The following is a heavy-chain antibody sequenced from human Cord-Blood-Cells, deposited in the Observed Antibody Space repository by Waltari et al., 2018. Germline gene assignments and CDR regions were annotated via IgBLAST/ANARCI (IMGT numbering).Heavy chain of an antibody. CDR1: GGSFSGYY. CDR2: INHSGST. D-gene: IGHD3-10*01. J-gene: IGHJ4*02. V-gene: IGHV4-34*01. Sequence: QVQLQQWGAGLLKSSETLSLTCAVYGGSFSGYYWTWIRQPPGTGLEWIGEINHSGSTNYNPSLKSRVTISVDTSKNQFSLKLSSVTAADTAVYYCARRGGITMVRGVIIPYFDYWGQGTLVTVSS. CDR3: ARRGGITMVRGVIIPYFDY.